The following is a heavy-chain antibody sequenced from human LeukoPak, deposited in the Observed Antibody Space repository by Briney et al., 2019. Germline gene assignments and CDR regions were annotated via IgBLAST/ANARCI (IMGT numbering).Heavy chain of an antibody. CDR1: GGTFGVNA. V-gene: IGHV1-69*13. Sequence: SVKVSCKASGGTFGVNAIHWVRQAPGQGLEWMGDIIPIFPKSNYAQKFQGRVTFTADESTSTAYMETSSLTSEDTAVYYCARDGVRNMGLRLDYWGQGTLVIVSS. D-gene: IGHD1-14*01. CDR2: IIPIFPKS. J-gene: IGHJ4*02. CDR3: ARDGVRNMGLRLDY.